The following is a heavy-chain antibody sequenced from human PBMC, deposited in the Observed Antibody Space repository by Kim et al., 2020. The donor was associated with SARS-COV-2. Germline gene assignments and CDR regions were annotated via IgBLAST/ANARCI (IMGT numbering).Heavy chain of an antibody. CDR3: ARGRPGHVDTAMRGGWYGSYYYYYGMDV. Sequence: SETLSLTCAVYGGSFSGYYWSWIRQPPGKGLEWIGEINHSGSTNYNPSLKSRVTISVDTSKNQFSLKLSSVTAADTAVYYCARGRPGHVDTAMRGGWYGSYYYYYGMDVWGQGTTVTVSS. CDR2: INHSGST. D-gene: IGHD5-18*01. CDR1: GGSFSGYY. V-gene: IGHV4-34*01. J-gene: IGHJ6*02.